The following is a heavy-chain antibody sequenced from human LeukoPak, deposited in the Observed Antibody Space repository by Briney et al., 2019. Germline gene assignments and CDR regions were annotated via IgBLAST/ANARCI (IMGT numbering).Heavy chain of an antibody. D-gene: IGHD2-15*01. CDR1: GFTFSTYA. V-gene: IGHV3-23*01. CDR2: ISGSGDST. Sequence: GGSLRLSCAASGFTFSTYAMSWVRQAPGKGLEWVSGISGSGDSTYYVNSVKGRFTISRDNSKNTVYLQMNSLRAEDTAIYYCAEDVVVIVAAKPGIWGQGTLVTVSS. J-gene: IGHJ4*02. CDR3: AEDVVVIVAAKPGI.